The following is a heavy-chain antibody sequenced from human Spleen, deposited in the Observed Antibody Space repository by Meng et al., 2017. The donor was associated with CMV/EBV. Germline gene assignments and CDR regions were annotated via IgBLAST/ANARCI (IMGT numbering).Heavy chain of an antibody. CDR3: ASREGGY. CDR2: ISSSSNYI. CDR1: GFTFSPYS. Sequence: GESLKISCEASGFTFSPYSMNWVRQAPGKGLEWVSSISSSSNYIYYADSVKGRFTISRDNAKNSLDLQMNSLRVEDTAVYYCASREGGYWGQGTLVTVSS. V-gene: IGHV3-21*01. J-gene: IGHJ4*02. D-gene: IGHD3-16*01.